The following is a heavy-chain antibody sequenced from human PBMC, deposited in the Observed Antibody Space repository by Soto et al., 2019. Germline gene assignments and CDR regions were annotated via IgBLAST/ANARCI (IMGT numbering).Heavy chain of an antibody. Sequence: QLQLQESGPGLVKPSETLSLTCTVSGGSISSSSYYWGWIRQPPGKGLEWIGSIYYSGSTYYNPSLQLRVTISVDTSKNQFSLKLSSVTAADTAVYYCAREKRYCSSTSCWGDAFDIWGQGTMVTVSS. D-gene: IGHD2-2*01. CDR1: GGSISSSSYY. J-gene: IGHJ3*02. V-gene: IGHV4-39*01. CDR2: IYYSGST. CDR3: AREKRYCSSTSCWGDAFDI.